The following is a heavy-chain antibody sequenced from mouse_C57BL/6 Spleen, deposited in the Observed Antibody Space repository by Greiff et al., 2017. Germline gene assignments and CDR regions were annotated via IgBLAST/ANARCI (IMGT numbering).Heavy chain of an antibody. Sequence: QVQLKQPGAELVKPGASVKLSCKASGYTFTSYWMHWVKQRPGQGLEWIGMIHPNSGSTNYNEKFKSKATLTVDKSSSTAYMQLSSLTSEDSAVYYCARYDGYVEDYWGQGTSVTVSS. CDR2: IHPNSGST. CDR1: GYTFTSYW. J-gene: IGHJ4*01. V-gene: IGHV1-64*01. D-gene: IGHD2-3*01. CDR3: ARYDGYVEDY.